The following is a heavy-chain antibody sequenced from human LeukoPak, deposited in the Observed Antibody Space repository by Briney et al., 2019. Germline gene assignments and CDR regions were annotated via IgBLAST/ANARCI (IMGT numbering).Heavy chain of an antibody. J-gene: IGHJ4*02. V-gene: IGHV4-30-4*01. Sequence: SETLSLTCTVSGGSISRGDYYWSWIRQPPGKGLEWIGYIYYSGSTYYNPSLKSRVTISVDTSKNQFSLKLSSVTAADTAVHYCARDLGEYYFDYWGQGTLVTVSS. CDR1: GGSISRGDYY. CDR3: ARDLGEYYFDY. CDR2: IYYSGST.